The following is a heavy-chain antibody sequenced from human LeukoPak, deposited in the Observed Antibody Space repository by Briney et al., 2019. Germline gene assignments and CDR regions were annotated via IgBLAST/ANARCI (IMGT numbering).Heavy chain of an antibody. V-gene: IGHV3-30*04. Sequence: PGGSLRLSCAASGFTFSTYAMHWVRQAPGKGLEWVAVISYDGSSKYYADSVKGRFTISRDNSKNTLYLQMNSLRAEDTAVYYFARARSSYGYGDAFDIWGQGTMVTVSS. J-gene: IGHJ3*02. CDR2: ISYDGSSK. D-gene: IGHD5-18*01. CDR1: GFTFSTYA. CDR3: ARARSSYGYGDAFDI.